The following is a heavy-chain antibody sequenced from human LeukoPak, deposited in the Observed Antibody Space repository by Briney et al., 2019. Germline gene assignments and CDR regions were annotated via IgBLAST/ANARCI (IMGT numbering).Heavy chain of an antibody. Sequence: SETLSLTCTVSGGSISSYYWSWIRQPAGKGLEWIGRIYTSGSTNYNPSLKSRVTMSVDASKNQFPLKLSSVTAADTAVYYRAREGRRENWFDPWGQGTLVTVSS. J-gene: IGHJ5*02. CDR1: GGSISSYY. CDR2: IYTSGST. V-gene: IGHV4-4*07. CDR3: AREGRRENWFDP.